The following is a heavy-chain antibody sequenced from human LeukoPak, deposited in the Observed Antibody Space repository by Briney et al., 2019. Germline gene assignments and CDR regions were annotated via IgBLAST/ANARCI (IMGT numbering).Heavy chain of an antibody. CDR1: GGSFTSYG. V-gene: IGHV1-69*13. CDR2: IIPIYGRA. Sequence: SVKVSCKASGGSFTSYGISWVRQAPEQGLEWMGKIIPIYGRANYGQKFQGRVTITADGSTTTSYMELSSLTAEDMAVYYCATGGAYEFRDDYWGQGTLVTVSS. J-gene: IGHJ4*02. CDR3: ATGGAYEFRDDY. D-gene: IGHD3-3*01.